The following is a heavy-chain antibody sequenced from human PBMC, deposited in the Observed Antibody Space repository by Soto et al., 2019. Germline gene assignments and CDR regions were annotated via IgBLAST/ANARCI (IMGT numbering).Heavy chain of an antibody. J-gene: IGHJ4*02. CDR2: ISGRGGST. D-gene: IGHD3-3*01. Sequence: EVQLLESGGGLVQPGGSLRLSCAASGFTFSSYAMSWVRQAPGKGLEWVSAISGRGGSTYYADSVKGRFTISRDNSKNTLYLQMNSLRAEDTAVYYCATRPLYYDFWSGYYPLDYWGQGTLVTVSS. V-gene: IGHV3-23*01. CDR1: GFTFSSYA. CDR3: ATRPLYYDFWSGYYPLDY.